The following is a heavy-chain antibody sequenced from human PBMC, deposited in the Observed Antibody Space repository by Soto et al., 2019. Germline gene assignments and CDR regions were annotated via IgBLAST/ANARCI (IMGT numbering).Heavy chain of an antibody. D-gene: IGHD3-10*01. Sequence: SETLSLTCNVSGSPISSYYWGWFRQPPGQGLEWVGYIYYAGTTSYNPSLRSRVAISVDASKSQFSLDLRSVTAADTAVYYCARDHPGSSHFDYWGQGTLVTVS. CDR2: IYYAGTT. J-gene: IGHJ4*02. V-gene: IGHV4-59*12. CDR1: GSPISSYY. CDR3: ARDHPGSSHFDY.